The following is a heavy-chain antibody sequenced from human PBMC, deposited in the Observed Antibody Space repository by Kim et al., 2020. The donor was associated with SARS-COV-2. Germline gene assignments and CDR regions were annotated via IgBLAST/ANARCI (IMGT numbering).Heavy chain of an antibody. J-gene: IGHJ5*02. CDR3: ARGEGGYCSSTSCYYVGWFDP. CDR1: GDSVSSNSAA. Sequence: SQTLSLTCAISGDSVSSNSAAWNWIGQSPSRGLEWLGRTYYRSKWYNDYAVSVKSRITINPDTSKNQFSLQLNSVTPEDTAVYYCARGEGGYCSSTSCYYVGWFDPWGQGTLVTVSS. D-gene: IGHD2-2*01. CDR2: TYYRSKWYN. V-gene: IGHV6-1*01.